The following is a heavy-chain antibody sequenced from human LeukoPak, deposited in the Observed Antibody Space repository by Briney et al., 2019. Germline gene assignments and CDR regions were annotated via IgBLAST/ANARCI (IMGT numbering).Heavy chain of an antibody. CDR3: ARDPVVESSGWYRTLLGYYYYGMDV. CDR2: ISSSSSTI. CDR1: GFTFSSYS. J-gene: IGHJ6*02. D-gene: IGHD6-19*01. Sequence: GGSLRLSCAASGFTFSSYSMNWVRQAPGKGLEWVSYISSSSSTIYYADSVKGRFTISRDNAKNSLYLQMNSLRAEDTAVYYCARDPVVESSGWYRTLLGYYYYGMDVWGQGTTVTVSS. V-gene: IGHV3-48*01.